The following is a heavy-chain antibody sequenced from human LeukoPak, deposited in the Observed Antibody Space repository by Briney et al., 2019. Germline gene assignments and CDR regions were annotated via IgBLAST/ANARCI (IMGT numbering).Heavy chain of an antibody. Sequence: PSETLSLTCAVSGGSISTNIYYWGWVRQPPGKGLEWIGSISFSGNTYYKASLKSRVTISVDTTKNQFSLNLTSVTAADTAVYYCARTNYYGSGSYSNWFDPWGQGTLVSVSS. CDR2: ISFSGNT. CDR3: ARTNYYGSGSYSNWFDP. D-gene: IGHD3-10*01. J-gene: IGHJ5*02. CDR1: GGSISTNIYY. V-gene: IGHV4-39*07.